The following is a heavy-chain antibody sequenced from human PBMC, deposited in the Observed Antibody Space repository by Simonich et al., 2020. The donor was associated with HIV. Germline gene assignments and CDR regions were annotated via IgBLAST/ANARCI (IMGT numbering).Heavy chain of an antibody. CDR2: INHSGST. CDR3: ARLTAGGLGEYFQH. CDR1: GGSFSGYY. Sequence: QVQLQQWGAGLLKPSETLSLTCAVYGGSFSGYYWSWIRQHPGKGLEWIGEINHSGSTNYNPSLKSRVTISVDTSKNQFSLKLSFVTAADTAVYYCARLTAGGLGEYFQHWGQGTLVTVSS. D-gene: IGHD6-13*01. J-gene: IGHJ1*01. V-gene: IGHV4-34*01.